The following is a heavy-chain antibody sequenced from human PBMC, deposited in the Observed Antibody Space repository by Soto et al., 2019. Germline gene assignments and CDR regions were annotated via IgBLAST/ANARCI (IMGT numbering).Heavy chain of an antibody. V-gene: IGHV1-69*02. CDR3: ARVGQGDFRGASCYYIDY. CDR2: IIPILGIA. J-gene: IGHJ4*02. D-gene: IGHD2-15*01. CDR1: GGTFSSYT. Sequence: QVQLVQSGAEVKKPGSSVKVSCKASGGTFSSYTISWVRQAPGQGLEWMGRIIPILGIANYAQKFQGSVTIIADKSTSTAEMEVSRLRSEDAAVYYGARVGQGDFRGASCYYIDYWGQGTLVTVSS.